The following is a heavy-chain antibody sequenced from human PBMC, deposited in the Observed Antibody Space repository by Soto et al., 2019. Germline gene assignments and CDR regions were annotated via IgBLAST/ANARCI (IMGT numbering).Heavy chain of an antibody. Sequence: QIQLVQSGAEVKKPGASVKVSCKASGFTFISYGIFWVRQAPGQGLEWMGWISTYNGNTNYAQKLQGRVTMTTDTSTSTAYMELRSPRADDTAVYYCARDFYDFWSGYSPSCFDPWGQGTLVTVSS. CDR3: ARDFYDFWSGYSPSCFDP. J-gene: IGHJ5*02. CDR2: ISTYNGNT. V-gene: IGHV1-18*04. D-gene: IGHD3-3*01. CDR1: GFTFISYG.